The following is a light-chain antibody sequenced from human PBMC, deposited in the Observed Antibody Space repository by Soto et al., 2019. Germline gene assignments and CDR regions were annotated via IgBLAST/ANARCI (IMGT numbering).Light chain of an antibody. J-gene: IGKJ5*01. CDR2: ETS. Sequence: EIVLTQSPATVSFSPRHRATLPCRARQNISSHLAWYQQNPGQAPRLLIYETSNRATGIPARFSGSGSGTDFTLTISSLEPEDFAVYYCQQRSNWPPAITFGQGTRLEIK. CDR3: QQRSNWPPAIT. CDR1: QNISSH. V-gene: IGKV3-11*01.